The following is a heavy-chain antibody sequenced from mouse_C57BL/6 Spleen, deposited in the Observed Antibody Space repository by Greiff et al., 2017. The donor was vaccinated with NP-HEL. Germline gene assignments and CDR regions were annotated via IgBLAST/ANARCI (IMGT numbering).Heavy chain of an antibody. CDR2: ILPGSGST. V-gene: IGHV1-9*01. CDR1: GYTFTGYW. D-gene: IGHD1-1*01. J-gene: IGHJ1*03. CDR3: ARITTVVGRGYFDV. Sequence: QVQLQQSGAELMKPGASVKLSCKATGYTFTGYWIEWVKQRPGNGLEWIGEILPGSGSTNYNEKFKGKATFSAATSSNTAYMQLSSLTTEDSAIYYCARITTVVGRGYFDVWGTGTTVTVSS.